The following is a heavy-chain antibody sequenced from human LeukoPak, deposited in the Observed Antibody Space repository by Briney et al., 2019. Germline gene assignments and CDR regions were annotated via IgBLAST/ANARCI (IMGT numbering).Heavy chain of an antibody. Sequence: GGSLRLSCAASGFTFSSYEMNWVRQAPGKGLEWVSYISSSGSTIYYADSVKGRFTISRDNAKNSLYLQMNSLRAEDTAVYYCARGGAGYSSGWYPDYWGQGALVTVSS. CDR1: GFTFSSYE. CDR3: ARGGAGYSSGWYPDY. CDR2: ISSSGSTI. V-gene: IGHV3-48*03. J-gene: IGHJ4*02. D-gene: IGHD6-19*01.